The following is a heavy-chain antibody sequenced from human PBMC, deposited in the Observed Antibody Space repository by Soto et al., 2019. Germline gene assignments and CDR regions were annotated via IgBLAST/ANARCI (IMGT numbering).Heavy chain of an antibody. CDR3: TTAASTVTTIAY. CDR2: IKRNADGGTA. J-gene: IGHJ4*02. V-gene: IGHV3-15*01. Sequence: EVQLVESGGGLVKPGGSLRLSCAASGFTNSNAWMSWVRQAPGKGLEWVGRIKRNADGGTADYAAPVKGRFTISRDDSKNTLYLQMNSLKTEDTAVYYCTTAASTVTTIAYWGQGTLVTVSS. D-gene: IGHD4-17*01. CDR1: GFTNSNAW.